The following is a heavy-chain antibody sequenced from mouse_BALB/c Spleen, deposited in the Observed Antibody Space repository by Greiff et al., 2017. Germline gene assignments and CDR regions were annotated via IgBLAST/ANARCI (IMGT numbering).Heavy chain of an antibody. D-gene: IGHD2-1*01. J-gene: IGHJ4*01. CDR3: ARHEYGNYEGAIDY. CDR2: ISNGGGST. V-gene: IGHV5-12-2*01. CDR1: GFTFSSYT. Sequence: EVKLMESGGGLVQPGGSLKLSCAASGFTFSSYTMSWVRQTPEKRLEWVAYISNGGGSTYYPDTVKGRFTISRDNAKNTLYLQMSSLKSEDTAMYYCARHEYGNYEGAIDYWGQGTSVTVSS.